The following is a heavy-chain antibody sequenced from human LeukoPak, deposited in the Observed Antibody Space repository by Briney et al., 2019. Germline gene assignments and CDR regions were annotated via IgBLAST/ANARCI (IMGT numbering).Heavy chain of an antibody. CDR2: IYHSGST. V-gene: IGHV4-38-2*02. D-gene: IGHD3-16*02. CDR3: ARGGMITFGGVIAHNWFDP. Sequence: PSETLSLTCTVSGYSISSGYYWGWIRQPPGKGLECIAIIYHSGSTYYNPSLKSRVTISVDTSKNQFSLKLSSVTAADTAVYYCARGGMITFGGVIAHNWFDPWGQGTLVTVSS. CDR1: GYSISSGYY. J-gene: IGHJ5*02.